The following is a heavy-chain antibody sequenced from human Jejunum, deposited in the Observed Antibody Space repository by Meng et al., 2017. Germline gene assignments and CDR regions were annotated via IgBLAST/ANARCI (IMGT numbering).Heavy chain of an antibody. CDR1: GFTISNHW. D-gene: IGHD3-10*01. J-gene: IGHJ4*02. CDR2: SNSDGSDT. CDR3: ARGGEISMIRGFMNF. V-gene: IGHV3-74*01. Sequence: GESLKISCAASGFTISNHWMQWVRQDPGKGLVWISRSNSDGSDTTYADSVKGRFTISRDNDKNTLYLPMNSLRAEDTAVYYCARGGEISMIRGFMNFWGQG.